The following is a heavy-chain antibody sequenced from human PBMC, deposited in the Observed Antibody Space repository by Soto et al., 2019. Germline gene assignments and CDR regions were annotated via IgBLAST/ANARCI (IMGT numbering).Heavy chain of an antibody. CDR1: GFTFSSYS. Sequence: HPGGSLRLSCVASGFTFSSYSMSWVRQAPGKGLEWVSGFRAGGDDGTTYYADSVKGRFTISRDNSKNTLFLQMNSLRAEDTAIYYCAKKVNSGSGSQYFDYFGQGTMVTVYS. CDR2: FRAGGDDGTT. V-gene: IGHV3-23*01. D-gene: IGHD3-10*01. J-gene: IGHJ4*02. CDR3: AKKVNSGSGSQYFDY.